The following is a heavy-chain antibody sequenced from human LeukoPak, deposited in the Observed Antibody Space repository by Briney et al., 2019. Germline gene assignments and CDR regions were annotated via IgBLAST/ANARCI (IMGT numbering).Heavy chain of an antibody. CDR2: TDHDGKNT. CDR3: AAESSAWSAFDI. V-gene: IGHV3-20*04. D-gene: IGHD6-19*01. CDR1: GFTFDDYG. Sequence: GGSLRLSCAASGFTFDDYGMSWVRQAPGKGLVWVSQTDHDGKNTGYADSVKGRFTISRDNAKNTLYLQMNSLRAEDTAVYYCAAESSAWSAFDIWGQGTMVTVSA. J-gene: IGHJ3*02.